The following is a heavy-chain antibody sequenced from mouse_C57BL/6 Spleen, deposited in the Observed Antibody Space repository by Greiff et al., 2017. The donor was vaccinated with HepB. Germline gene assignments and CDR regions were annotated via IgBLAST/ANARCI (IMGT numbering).Heavy chain of an antibody. CDR3: ARGATTVEGSIFDY. D-gene: IGHD1-1*01. Sequence: VQLQESGPELVKPGASVKISCKASGYAFSSSWMNWVKQRPGKGLEWIGRIYPGDGDTNYNGKFKGKATLTADKSSSTAYMQLSSLTSEDSAVYFCARGATTVEGSIFDYWGQGTTLTVSS. CDR2: IYPGDGDT. V-gene: IGHV1-82*01. CDR1: GYAFSSSW. J-gene: IGHJ2*01.